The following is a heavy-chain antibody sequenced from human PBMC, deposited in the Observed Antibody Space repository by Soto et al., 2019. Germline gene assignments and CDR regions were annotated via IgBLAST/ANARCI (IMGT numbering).Heavy chain of an antibody. CDR2: INHSGST. CDR3: ASLYGSGSYYNDRDYYYGMDV. V-gene: IGHV4-34*01. CDR1: GGSFSGYY. Sequence: SETLSLTCAVYGGSFSGYYWSWIRQPPGKGLEWIGEINHSGSTNYNPSLKSRVTMSVDTSKNQFSLKLSSVTAADTAVYYCASLYGSGSYYNDRDYYYGMDVWGQGTTVTVSS. J-gene: IGHJ6*02. D-gene: IGHD3-10*01.